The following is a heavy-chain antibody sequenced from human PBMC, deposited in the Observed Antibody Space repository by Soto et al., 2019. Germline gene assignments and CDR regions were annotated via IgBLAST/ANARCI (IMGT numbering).Heavy chain of an antibody. CDR3: ARHPGGRGYYYGMDV. J-gene: IGHJ6*02. CDR1: GGTFSSYA. V-gene: IGHV1-69*13. CDR2: IIPIFGTA. D-gene: IGHD2-15*01. Sequence: SVKVSCKASGGTFSSYAISWVRQAPGQGLEWMGGIIPIFGTANYAQKFQGRVTITADESTSTAYMELSSLRSEDTAVYYCARHPGGRGYYYGMDVWGPGTTVTVSS.